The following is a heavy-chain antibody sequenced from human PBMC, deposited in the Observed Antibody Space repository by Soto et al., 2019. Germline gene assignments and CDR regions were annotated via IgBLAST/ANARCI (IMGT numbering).Heavy chain of an antibody. CDR1: GFTFSSYG. CDR3: ARDLGSTNYYFDY. Sequence: PGGSLRLSCEASGFTFSSYGFHWVRQAPGKGLEWVAVIWYDGSKTYYVESVKGRFTISRDNSKNTLYLQMNSLRAEDTAVYCCARDLGSTNYYFDYWGLGTLVTSPQ. V-gene: IGHV3-33*01. CDR2: IWYDGSKT. J-gene: IGHJ4*02. D-gene: IGHD5-12*01.